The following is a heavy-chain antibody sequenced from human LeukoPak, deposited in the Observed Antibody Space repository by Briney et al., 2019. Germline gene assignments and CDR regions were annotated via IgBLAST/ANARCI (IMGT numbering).Heavy chain of an antibody. D-gene: IGHD5-18*01. V-gene: IGHV1-69*04. CDR3: ARAAGAWDTAMAHYFYY. CDR1: GGTFSSYA. J-gene: IGHJ4*02. CDR2: TIPIVGIA. Sequence: GSSVKVSCKASGGTFSSYAISWVRQPPGQGLEWMGRTIPIVGIANDAQKFQGRVTIASDKSTSTAYMEWSSLRSEDTAVYYCARAAGAWDTAMAHYFYYWGQGTLVTVSS.